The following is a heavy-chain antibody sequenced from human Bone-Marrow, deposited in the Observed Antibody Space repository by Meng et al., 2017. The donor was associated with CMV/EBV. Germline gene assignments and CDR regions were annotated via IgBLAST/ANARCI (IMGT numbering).Heavy chain of an antibody. V-gene: IGHV3-33*06. CDR2: IWYDGSNK. J-gene: IGHJ6*02. CDR3: AKDIAAGYYYYYGMDV. Sequence: GESLKISCAASGFTFSSYGMHWVRQAPGKGLEWVAVIWYDGSNKCYADSVKGRFTISRDNSKNTLYLQMNSLRAEDTAVYYCAKDIAAGYYYYYGMDVWGQGTTVTVSS. CDR1: GFTFSSYG. D-gene: IGHD6-13*01.